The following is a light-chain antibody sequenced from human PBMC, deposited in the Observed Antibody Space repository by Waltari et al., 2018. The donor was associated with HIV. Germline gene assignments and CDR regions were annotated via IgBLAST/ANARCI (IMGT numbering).Light chain of an antibody. CDR3: QQTYNTPRT. CDR2: AAS. J-gene: IGKJ1*01. CDR1: QSISSS. V-gene: IGKV1-39*01. Sequence: DIQMTQSPSSLSASVGDRVTITCRASQSISSSLNWYQQKPGKAPKLLIYAASSLQSGVPSRFSGSGSGTDFALTISSLQCEDFATYYCQQTYNTPRTFGQGTKVEIK.